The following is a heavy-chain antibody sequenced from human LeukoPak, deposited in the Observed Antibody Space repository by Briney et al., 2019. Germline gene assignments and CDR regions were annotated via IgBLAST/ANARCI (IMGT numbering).Heavy chain of an antibody. V-gene: IGHV4-30-4*08. J-gene: IGHJ4*02. D-gene: IGHD6-19*01. CDR2: IYYSGST. Sequence: TSETLSLTCTVSGGSISSGDYYWSWIRQPPGKGLEWIGYIYYSGSTYYNPSLKSRVTISVDTSKNQFSLKLSSVTASDTAVYYCARLAVGIDYWGQGTLVTVSS. CDR1: GGSISSGDYY. CDR3: ARLAVGIDY.